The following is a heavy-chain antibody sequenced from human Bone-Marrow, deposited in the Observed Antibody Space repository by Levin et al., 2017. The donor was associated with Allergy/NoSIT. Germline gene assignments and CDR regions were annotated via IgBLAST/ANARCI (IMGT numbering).Heavy chain of an antibody. D-gene: IGHD2-2*01. CDR1: GDSVSSTSAA. J-gene: IGHJ6*02. CDR2: TYYRSKWYN. Sequence: SQTLSLTCAISGDSVSSTSAAWNWIRQSPSRGLEWLGRTYYRSKWYNDYAVSVKSRITINPDTSKNQFSLQLNSVTPEDTAVYYCAREGGGDCSSTSCYRSPEDYYYYGMDGWGQGTTVTVSS. CDR3: AREGGGDCSSTSCYRSPEDYYYYGMDG. V-gene: IGHV6-1*01.